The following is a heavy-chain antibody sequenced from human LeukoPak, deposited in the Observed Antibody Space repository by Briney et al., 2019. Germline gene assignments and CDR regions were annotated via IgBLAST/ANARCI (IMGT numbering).Heavy chain of an antibody. Sequence: GESLKISCRGSGYKFTNYWIAWVRQMPGKGLEWMGIVYPADSDTRYSPSFQGQVTMSADKSISTAYLQWNSLKASDTAMYYCARQDIAARPPDAYWGQGTLVTVSS. V-gene: IGHV5-51*01. CDR2: VYPADSDT. D-gene: IGHD6-6*01. CDR1: GYKFTNYW. J-gene: IGHJ4*02. CDR3: ARQDIAARPPDAY.